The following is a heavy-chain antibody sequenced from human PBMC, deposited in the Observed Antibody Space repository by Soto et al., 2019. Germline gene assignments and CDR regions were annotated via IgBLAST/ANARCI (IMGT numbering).Heavy chain of an antibody. Sequence: SQTLSLTCAISGDSVSSNSTAWNWIRQSPSRGLEWLGRTYYRSKWYNDYAVSVKSRITINPDTSKNQFSLQLNSVTPEDTAVYYCARDLYVGYSSSWYYFDYWGQGTLVTVSS. CDR1: GDSVSSNSTA. D-gene: IGHD6-13*01. CDR3: ARDLYVGYSSSWYYFDY. J-gene: IGHJ4*02. V-gene: IGHV6-1*01. CDR2: TYYRSKWYN.